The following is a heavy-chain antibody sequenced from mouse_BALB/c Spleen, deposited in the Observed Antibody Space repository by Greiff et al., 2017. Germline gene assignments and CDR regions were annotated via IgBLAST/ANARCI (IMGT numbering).Heavy chain of an antibody. CDR3: ARGHYYGSSDYYAMDY. V-gene: IGHV5-6-5*01. D-gene: IGHD1-1*01. Sequence: DVHLVESGGGLVKPGGSLKLSCAASGFTFSSYAMSWVRQTPEKRLEWVASISSGGSTYYPDSVKGRFTISRDNARNILYLQMSSLRSEDTAMYYCARGHYYGSSDYYAMDYWGQGTSVTVSS. CDR1: GFTFSSYA. CDR2: ISSGGST. J-gene: IGHJ4*01.